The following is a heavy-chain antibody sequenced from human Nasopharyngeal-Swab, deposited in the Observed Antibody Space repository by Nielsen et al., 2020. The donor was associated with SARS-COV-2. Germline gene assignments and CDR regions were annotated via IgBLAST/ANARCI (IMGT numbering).Heavy chain of an antibody. CDR3: ARDDGDVPGMTGSGPPGGY. CDR2: INPHSGDT. CDR1: GYTFTDYY. D-gene: IGHD1-14*01. V-gene: IGHV1-2*06. Sequence: GGSLRLSCKASGYTFTDYYMHWVRQAPGEGLEYMGRINPHSGDTNFAQKFQGRVTVTRDTSINTAYMELSSLRFDDTAVYYCARDDGDVPGMTGSGPPGGYWGQGTLVTVSS. J-gene: IGHJ4*02.